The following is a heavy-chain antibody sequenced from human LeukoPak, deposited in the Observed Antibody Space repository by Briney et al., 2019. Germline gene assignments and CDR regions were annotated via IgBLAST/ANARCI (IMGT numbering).Heavy chain of an antibody. CDR1: GFAVGSNY. D-gene: IGHD3-10*02. J-gene: IGHJ4*02. CDR3: VRGAGGPRNYVLDY. CDR2: IYSGGST. V-gene: IGHV3-53*01. Sequence: GGSLRLSCAASGFAVGSNYMSWVRQAPGKGLEWVSVIYSGGSTYYADSVKGRFTISRDNAKNTVYLQMSGLRDDDTALYFCVRGAGGPRNYVLDYWGQGALVSVSS.